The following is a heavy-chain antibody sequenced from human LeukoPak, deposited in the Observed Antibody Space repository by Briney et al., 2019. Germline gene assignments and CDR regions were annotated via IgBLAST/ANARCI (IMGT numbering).Heavy chain of an antibody. CDR2: IIPVLGIA. CDR3: ARTIVVPAALGDWFDP. J-gene: IGHJ5*02. D-gene: IGHD2-2*01. V-gene: IGHV1-69*02. CDR1: GGTFSSYT. Sequence: SVKVSCKASGGTFSSYTISWVRQAPGQGLEWMGRIIPVLGIANYAQKFQGRVTITADKSTSTAYMELSSLRSEDTAVYYCARTIVVPAALGDWFDPWGQGTLVTVSS.